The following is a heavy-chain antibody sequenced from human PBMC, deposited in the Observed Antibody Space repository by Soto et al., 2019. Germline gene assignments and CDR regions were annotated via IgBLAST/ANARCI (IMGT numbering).Heavy chain of an antibody. V-gene: IGHV5-51*01. D-gene: IGHD3-3*01. J-gene: IGHJ6*02. CDR1: GYSFTSYW. Sequence: GESLKISCKGSGYSFTSYWIGWVRQMPGKGLEWMGFIYPGDSDTRYSPSFQGQVTISVDKSISTAYLQWSSLKATDTAMYYCARHAYDFWSGHPNPRYYYGMDVWGQGTTVTVSS. CDR3: ARHAYDFWSGHPNPRYYYGMDV. CDR2: IYPGDSDT.